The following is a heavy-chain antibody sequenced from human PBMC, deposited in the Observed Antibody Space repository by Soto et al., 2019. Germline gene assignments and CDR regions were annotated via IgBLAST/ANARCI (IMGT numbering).Heavy chain of an antibody. CDR3: AKAYGSGSYKDAFDI. CDR1: GFTFSSYA. D-gene: IGHD3-10*01. CDR2: ISGSGGST. J-gene: IGHJ3*02. V-gene: IGHV3-23*01. Sequence: EVQLLESGGGLVQPGGSLRLSCAASGFTFSSYAMSWVRQAPGKGLEWVSAISGSGGSTYYADSVKGRFTISRDNSKNTQYLQMNRLRAEDPAVYYCAKAYGSGSYKDAFDIWGQGTMVTVSS.